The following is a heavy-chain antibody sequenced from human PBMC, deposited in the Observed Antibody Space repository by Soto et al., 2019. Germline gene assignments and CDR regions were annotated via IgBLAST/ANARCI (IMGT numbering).Heavy chain of an antibody. V-gene: IGHV5-51*01. CDR1: GYSFTTYL. D-gene: IGHD6-13*01. Sequence: GESLKISCKGSGYSFTTYLIGWMRQMPGKGLEGMVIIYPGDSDTRYSPSFQGQVTISADKSINTTYLQWSSLKASDTAIYYCARQAAAGKYYYAMDVWGQGTTVTVSS. CDR2: IYPGDSDT. CDR3: ARQAAAGKYYYAMDV. J-gene: IGHJ6*02.